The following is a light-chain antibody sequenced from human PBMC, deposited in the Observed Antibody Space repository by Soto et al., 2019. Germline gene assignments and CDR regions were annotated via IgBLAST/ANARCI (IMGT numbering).Light chain of an antibody. CDR1: QSISDT. CDR3: QQYNNWPPIT. CDR2: GAS. J-gene: IGKJ5*01. Sequence: EIVMTQSPATLSVSPGGIATLSCRASQSISDTLAWYQQKPGQAPRLLIYGASRRATGFPARFSGSGSGTDFTLTISSPQSEDFAVYYCQQYNNWPPITFGQGTRLEIK. V-gene: IGKV3-15*01.